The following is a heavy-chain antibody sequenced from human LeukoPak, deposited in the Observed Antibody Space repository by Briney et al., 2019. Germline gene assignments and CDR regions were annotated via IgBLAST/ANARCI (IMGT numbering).Heavy chain of an antibody. CDR1: GYTFTGYY. Sequence: GASVKVSCKASGYTFTGYYMHWVRQAPGQGLEWMGWINPNSGGTNYAQKFQGRVTMTRDTSISAAYMELSRLRSDDTAVYYCATSTGYSSGWSRRGKYYLDYWGQGTLVTVSS. CDR2: INPNSGGT. J-gene: IGHJ4*02. V-gene: IGHV1-2*02. CDR3: ATSTGYSSGWSRRGKYYLDY. D-gene: IGHD6-19*01.